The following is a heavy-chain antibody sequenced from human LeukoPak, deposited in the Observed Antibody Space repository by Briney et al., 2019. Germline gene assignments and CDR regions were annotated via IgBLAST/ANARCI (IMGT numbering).Heavy chain of an antibody. J-gene: IGHJ3*02. CDR3: AKDQWQQLALNAFDI. V-gene: IGHV3-23*01. Sequence: PGGSLRLSCAASGFTFSSYVMSWVRQAPGKGLEWVSAISGSGGSTYYADSVKGRFTISRDNSKNTLYLQMNSLRAEDTAVYYCAKDQWQQLALNAFDIWGQGTMVTVSS. CDR2: ISGSGGST. CDR1: GFTFSSYV. D-gene: IGHD6-13*01.